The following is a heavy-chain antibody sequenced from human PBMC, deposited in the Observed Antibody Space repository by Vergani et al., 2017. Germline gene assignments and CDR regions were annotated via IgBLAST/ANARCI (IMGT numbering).Heavy chain of an antibody. V-gene: IGHV3-48*01. D-gene: IGHD1-26*01. CDR2: ISSSSSTI. J-gene: IGHJ4*02. CDR3: AREGRKWELPIDY. CDR1: GFTFSSYS. Sequence: EVQLVESGGGLVQPGGSLRLSCAASGFTFSSYSMNWVRQAPGKGLEWVSYISSSSSTIYYADSVKGRFTISRDNAKNSLYLQMNSLRAEDTAVYYCAREGRKWELPIDYWGQGTLVTVSS.